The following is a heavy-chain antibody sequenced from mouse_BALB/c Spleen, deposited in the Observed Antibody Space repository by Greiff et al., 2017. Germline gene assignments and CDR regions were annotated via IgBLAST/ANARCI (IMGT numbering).Heavy chain of an antibody. V-gene: IGHV14-3*02. CDR3: AIYYRYDYAMDY. CDR2: IDPANGNT. J-gene: IGHJ4*01. Sequence: EVKLQESGAELVKPGASVKLSCTASGFNIKDTYMHWVKQRPEQGLEWIGRIDPANGNTKYDPKFQGKATITADTSSNTAYLQLSSLTSEDTAVYYCAIYYRYDYAMDYWGQGTSVTVSS. CDR1: GFNIKDTY. D-gene: IGHD2-14*01.